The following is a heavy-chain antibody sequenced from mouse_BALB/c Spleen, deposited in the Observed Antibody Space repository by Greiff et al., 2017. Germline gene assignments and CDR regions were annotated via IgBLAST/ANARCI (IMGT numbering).Heavy chain of an antibody. Sequence: EVMLVESGGGLVQPKGSLKLSCAASGFTFNTYAMNWVRQAPGKGLEWVARIRSKSNNYATYYADSVKDRFTISRDDSQSMLYLQMNNLKTEDTAMYYCVRTTSFDYWGQGTTLTVSS. CDR1: GFTFNTYA. CDR2: IRSKSNNYAT. CDR3: VRTTSFDY. D-gene: IGHD1-1*01. V-gene: IGHV10-1*02. J-gene: IGHJ2*01.